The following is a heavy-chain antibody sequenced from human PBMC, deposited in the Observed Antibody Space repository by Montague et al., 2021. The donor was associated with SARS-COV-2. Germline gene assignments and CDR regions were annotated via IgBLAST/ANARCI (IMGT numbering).Heavy chain of an antibody. J-gene: IGHJ6*02. Sequence: TLSLTCTVSGDSIRSGSYYWSWIRQPAGKGLEWIGRIYNSGSTNYNPSLKSRVTMSVDTSKNQFSLKVSSVTAADTAVYYCARDSGDYSYYYGLDVGGQGTPGTVS. CDR1: GDSIRSGSYY. D-gene: IGHD4-17*01. CDR3: ARDSGDYSYYYGLDV. CDR2: IYNSGST. V-gene: IGHV4-61*02.